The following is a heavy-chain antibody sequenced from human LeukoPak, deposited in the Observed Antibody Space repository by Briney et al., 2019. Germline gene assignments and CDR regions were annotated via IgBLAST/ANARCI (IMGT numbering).Heavy chain of an antibody. D-gene: IGHD2-2*02. CDR1: GFTFSGSA. CDR2: IRSKANSYAT. Sequence: SGGSLRLSCAASGFTFSGSAMHWVRQASGKGLEWVGRIRSKANSYATAYAASVKGRFTISRDDSKNTAYLQMNSLKTEDTAVYYCTRRVEGCSSTSCYIDWGQGTLVTVSS. V-gene: IGHV3-73*01. CDR3: TRRVEGCSSTSCYID. J-gene: IGHJ4*02.